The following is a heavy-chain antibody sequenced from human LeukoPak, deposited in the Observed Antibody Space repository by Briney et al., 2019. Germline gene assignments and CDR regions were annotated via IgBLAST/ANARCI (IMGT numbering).Heavy chain of an antibody. CDR1: GYTFTSYA. CDR3: ARTYYYDRSGIYDAFDI. J-gene: IGHJ3*02. CDR2: VNAGNGNT. V-gene: IGHV1-3*03. Sequence: ASVKVSCKASGYTFTSYAMHWVRQAPGQRLEWIGWVNAGNGNTKYSLEFQGRVTITRDTSTSTGYMELSSLRSEDMALYYCARTYYYDRSGIYDAFDIWGQGTMVTVSS. D-gene: IGHD3-22*01.